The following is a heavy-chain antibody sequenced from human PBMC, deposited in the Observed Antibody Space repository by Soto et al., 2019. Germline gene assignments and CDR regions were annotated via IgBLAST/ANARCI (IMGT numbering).Heavy chain of an antibody. V-gene: IGHV3-7*04. J-gene: IGHJ3*02. CDR1: RFTFSSYW. CDR3: ARERWGDPFDI. Sequence: EVQLVESGGGLVQPGGSLRLSCAASRFTFSSYWMSWVRQAPGKGLEWVANIKQDGREKYYVDSVKGRFTISRDNAKNSLSLQRSSLRAEDTAVYYCARERWGDPFDIWGQGTMVTVSS. D-gene: IGHD3-16*01. CDR2: IKQDGREK.